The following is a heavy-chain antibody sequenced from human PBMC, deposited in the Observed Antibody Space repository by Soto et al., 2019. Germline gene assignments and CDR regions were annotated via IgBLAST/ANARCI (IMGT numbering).Heavy chain of an antibody. Sequence: SETLSLTCSVSGGSISTVGHYWTWIRQPPGKGLEWIGSIYHTGSTYYSKSLRSRLTMSVDTSKSQFSMRLSSVTAADTAVYYCARATGTLRSRNCDYWGQGSLVTVSS. V-gene: IGHV4-31*03. D-gene: IGHD1-1*01. CDR1: GGSISTVGHY. CDR3: ARATGTLRSRNCDY. CDR2: IYHTGST. J-gene: IGHJ4*02.